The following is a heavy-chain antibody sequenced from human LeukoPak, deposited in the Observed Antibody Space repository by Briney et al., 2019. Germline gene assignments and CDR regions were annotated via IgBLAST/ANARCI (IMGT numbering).Heavy chain of an antibody. CDR1: GYTFTGYY. V-gene: IGHV1-2*02. J-gene: IGHJ6*02. Sequence: ASVKVPCKASGYTFTGYYMHWVRQAPGQGLEWMGWINPNSGSTNYAQKFQGRVTMTRDTSISTAYMELSRLRSDDTAVYYCARDQDIVVVVAAKVYYYYYGMDVWGQGTTVTVSS. CDR3: ARDQDIVVVVAAKVYYYYYGMDV. CDR2: INPNSGST. D-gene: IGHD2-15*01.